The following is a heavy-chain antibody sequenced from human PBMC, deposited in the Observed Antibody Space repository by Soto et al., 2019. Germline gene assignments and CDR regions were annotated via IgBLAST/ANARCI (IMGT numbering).Heavy chain of an antibody. V-gene: IGHV4-31*03. D-gene: IGHD3-22*01. Sequence: SETLSLTCTISGGSISTCGYYWRWFRQHPGEGLEWIGYIYYSGTAYYNPSLKGRTAISADTSQNQFSLQLNSVTAADTAVYYCARGYSSGYAGNWFDSWGQGT. CDR2: IYYSGTA. CDR1: GGSISTCGYY. J-gene: IGHJ5*01. CDR3: ARGYSSGYAGNWFDS.